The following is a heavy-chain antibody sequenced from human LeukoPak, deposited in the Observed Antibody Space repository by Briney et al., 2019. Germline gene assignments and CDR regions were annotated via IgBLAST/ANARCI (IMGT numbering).Heavy chain of an antibody. CDR1: GGTFSSYA. CDR3: ARDRPHHNYYDSSGYYYY. D-gene: IGHD3-22*01. Sequence: SVKVSCKASGGTFSSYAISWVRQAPGQGLEWMGRIIPTLGIANYAQKFQGRVTITADKSTSTAYMELSSLRSEDTAVYYCARDRPHHNYYDSSGYYYYWGQGTLVTVSS. J-gene: IGHJ4*02. CDR2: IIPTLGIA. V-gene: IGHV1-69*04.